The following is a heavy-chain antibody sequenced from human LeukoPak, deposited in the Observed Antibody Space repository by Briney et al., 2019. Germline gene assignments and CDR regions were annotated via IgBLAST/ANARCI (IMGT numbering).Heavy chain of an antibody. J-gene: IGHJ6*02. CDR3: VKEDSNWGKYYYGMDV. Sequence: GGSLRLSCSASGFTFSSYAMHWVRQAPGKGLEYVSAISSNGGSTYYADSVKGRFTISRDNSKNTLYLQMSSLRAEDTAVYYCVKEDSNWGKYYYGMDVWGQGTTVTVSS. V-gene: IGHV3-64D*09. CDR2: ISSNGGST. D-gene: IGHD7-27*01. CDR1: GFTFSSYA.